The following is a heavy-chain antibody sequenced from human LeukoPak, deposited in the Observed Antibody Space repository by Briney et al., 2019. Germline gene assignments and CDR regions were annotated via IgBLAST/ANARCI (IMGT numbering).Heavy chain of an antibody. Sequence: PSETLSLTCTVSGGSISSSSYYWGWIRQTPGEVLEWIATIYYSVTTYYNPSLKSRVTISVDTSKNQFSLKLSSVTAADTAVYYCARQAYSSNLGWFDPWGQGTLVTVS. CDR1: GGSISSSSYY. D-gene: IGHD6-13*01. CDR3: ARQAYSSNLGWFDP. J-gene: IGHJ5*02. V-gene: IGHV4-39*01. CDR2: IYYSVTT.